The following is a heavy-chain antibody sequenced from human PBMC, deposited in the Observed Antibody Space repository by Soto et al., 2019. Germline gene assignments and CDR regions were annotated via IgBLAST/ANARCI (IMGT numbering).Heavy chain of an antibody. J-gene: IGHJ6*02. D-gene: IGHD5-18*01. CDR1: GGTFSSYA. Sequence: QVQLVQSGAEVKKPGSSVKVSCKASGGTFSSYAISWVRQAPGQGLEWMGGIIPIFGTANYAQKFQGRVTITADESTSTGYMELGSLGSEDTAVYYWAAVDTAIVYYYYGMDVWGQGTKVTVSS. CDR3: AAVDTAIVYYYYGMDV. V-gene: IGHV1-69*12. CDR2: IIPIFGTA.